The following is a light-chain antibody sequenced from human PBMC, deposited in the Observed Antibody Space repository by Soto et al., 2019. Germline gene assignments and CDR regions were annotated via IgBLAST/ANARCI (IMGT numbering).Light chain of an antibody. CDR2: DVS. CDR3: SSFTSISTVV. CDR1: SSDIGAYNY. J-gene: IGLJ2*01. Sequence: QSALTQPASVSGSPGQSITISCTGTSSDIGAYNYVSWYQQHPGKAPKLVIYDVSNRPSGVSNRFSGSKSGNTASLTISGLQAEDEADYFCSSFTSISTVVFGGGTKLTVL. V-gene: IGLV2-14*01.